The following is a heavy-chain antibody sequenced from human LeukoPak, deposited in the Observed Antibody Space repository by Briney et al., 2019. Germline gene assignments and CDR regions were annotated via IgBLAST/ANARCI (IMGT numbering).Heavy chain of an antibody. Sequence: NPSETLSLTCAVYGGSFSDYYWSWIRQPPGKKLEWIGEINRSGSTNYNPSLKSRVTISVDTSKNQFSLNLSSVTAADTAVYYCARGRGGYSYGYTCYFDYWGQGTLVTVSS. J-gene: IGHJ4*02. CDR2: INRSGST. CDR1: GGSFSDYY. D-gene: IGHD5-18*01. CDR3: ARGRGGYSYGYTCYFDY. V-gene: IGHV4-34*01.